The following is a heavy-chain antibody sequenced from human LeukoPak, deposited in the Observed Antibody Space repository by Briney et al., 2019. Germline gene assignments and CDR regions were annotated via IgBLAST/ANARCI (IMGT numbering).Heavy chain of an antibody. Sequence: PGGSLRLSCAASGFTFSSYGMHWVRQAPGKGLEWVAFIRYDGSNKYYADSVKGRFTISRDNSKNTLYLQMNSLRAEDTAVYYCAKDRDTYYYDSAGPGPDAFDIWGQGTMVTV. D-gene: IGHD3-22*01. J-gene: IGHJ3*02. CDR2: IRYDGSNK. CDR1: GFTFSSYG. V-gene: IGHV3-30*02. CDR3: AKDRDTYYYDSAGPGPDAFDI.